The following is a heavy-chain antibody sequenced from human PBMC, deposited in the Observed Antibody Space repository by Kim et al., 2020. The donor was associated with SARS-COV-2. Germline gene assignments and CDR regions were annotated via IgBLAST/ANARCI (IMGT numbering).Heavy chain of an antibody. CDR1: GGTFSSYA. CDR2: IIPILGIA. Sequence: SVKVSCKASGGTFSSYAISWVRQAPGQGLEWMGRIIPILGIANYAQKFQGRVTITADKSTSTAYMELSSLRSEDTAVYYCARDPFNYYDSSGYYHFDYWGQGTLVTVSS. V-gene: IGHV1-69*04. D-gene: IGHD3-22*01. J-gene: IGHJ4*02. CDR3: ARDPFNYYDSSGYYHFDY.